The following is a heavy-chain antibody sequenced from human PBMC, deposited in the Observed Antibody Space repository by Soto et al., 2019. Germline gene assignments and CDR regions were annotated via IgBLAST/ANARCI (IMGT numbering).Heavy chain of an antibody. Sequence: GGSLRLSCAASGFTFSSYSMNWVRQAPGKGLEWVSYISSSSTIYYADSVKGRFTISRDNAKNSLYLQMNSLRAEDTAVYYCARGEGYCSGGSCFNWFDPWGQGTLVTVSS. CDR2: ISSSSTI. J-gene: IGHJ5*02. CDR3: ARGEGYCSGGSCFNWFDP. V-gene: IGHV3-48*01. D-gene: IGHD2-15*01. CDR1: GFTFSSYS.